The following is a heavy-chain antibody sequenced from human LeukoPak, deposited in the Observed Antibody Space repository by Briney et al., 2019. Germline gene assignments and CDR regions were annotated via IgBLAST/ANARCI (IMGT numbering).Heavy chain of an antibody. J-gene: IGHJ6*03. V-gene: IGHV4-4*02. CDR3: ARGWRQLGVYYYYYMDV. D-gene: IGHD6-6*01. Sequence: PSETLSLTCAVSGGPISSSNWWSWVRQPPGKGLEWIGEIYHSGSTNYNPSLKSRVTISVDKSKNQFSLKLSSVTAADTAVYYCARGWRQLGVYYYYYMDVWGKGTTVTVSS. CDR2: IYHSGST. CDR1: GGPISSSNW.